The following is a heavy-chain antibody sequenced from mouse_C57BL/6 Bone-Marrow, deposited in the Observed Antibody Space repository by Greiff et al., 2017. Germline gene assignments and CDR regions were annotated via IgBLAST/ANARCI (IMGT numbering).Heavy chain of an antibody. Sequence: QVQLQQSGPELVKPGASVKISCKASGYAFSSSWMNWVKQRPGKGLEWIGRIYPGDGDTNYNGKFKGKATLTADKSSSTAYMQLSSLTSEDSAVYFCARETYYSNYRDYWGQGTTLTVSS. V-gene: IGHV1-82*01. CDR1: GYAFSSSW. CDR3: ARETYYSNYRDY. J-gene: IGHJ2*01. D-gene: IGHD2-5*01. CDR2: IYPGDGDT.